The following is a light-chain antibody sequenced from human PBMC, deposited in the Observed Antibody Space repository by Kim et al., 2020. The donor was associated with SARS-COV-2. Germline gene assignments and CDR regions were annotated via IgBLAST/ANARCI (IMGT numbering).Light chain of an antibody. J-gene: IGLJ2*01. CDR3: QVWDSSSDPVV. CDR2: YDS. CDR1: NIGSKS. Sequence: APGTTARITCGGNNIGSKSVHWYQQKPGQAPVLVIYYDSDRPSGIPERFSGSNSGNTATLTISRVEAGDEADYYCQVWDSSSDPVVFGGGTQLTVL. V-gene: IGLV3-21*04.